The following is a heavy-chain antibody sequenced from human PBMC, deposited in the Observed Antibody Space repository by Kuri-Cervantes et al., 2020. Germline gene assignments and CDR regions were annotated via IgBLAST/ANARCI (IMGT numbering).Heavy chain of an antibody. D-gene: IGHD3-22*01. CDR3: AREKWSSYYYDSSDYYYYGMDV. V-gene: IGHV3-74*01. J-gene: IGHJ6*02. Sequence: GESLKISCAASGFTFSSYWMHWVRQAPGKGLVWVSRINSDGSSTSYADSVKGRFTISRDNAKNTLYLQMNSLRAEDTAVYYCAREKWSSYYYDSSDYYYYGMDVWGQGTTVTVSS. CDR2: INSDGSST. CDR1: GFTFSSYW.